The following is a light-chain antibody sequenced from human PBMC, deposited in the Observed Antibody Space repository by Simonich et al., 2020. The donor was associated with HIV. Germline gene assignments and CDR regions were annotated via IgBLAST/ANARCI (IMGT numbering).Light chain of an antibody. J-gene: IGKJ2*01. V-gene: IGKV4-1*01. CDR3: QQYYSTPYT. CDR1: QSVLYSSNNKNY. Sequence: DIVMTQSPDSLALSLGERATINRKSSQSVLYSSNNKNYLAWYPHKPGQPPKLLMDWESTRQSGVPDRVSGSGSGTDFTRTSSSLQAEDVAVYYCQQYYSTPYTFGQGTKLEIK. CDR2: WES.